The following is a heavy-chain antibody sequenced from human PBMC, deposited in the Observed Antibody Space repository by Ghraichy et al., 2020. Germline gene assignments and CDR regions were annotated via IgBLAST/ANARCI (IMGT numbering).Heavy chain of an antibody. V-gene: IGHV3-48*03. CDR2: INTRGKTK. D-gene: IGHD6-19*01. Sequence: GGSLRLSCAASGFTFSSYEMNWVRQAPGKGLEWISYINTRGKTKYYADSVRGRFTISRDNAKNSLFLQMNTLRAGDTAVYYCARVGTGYASGWGTYYYYGMDVWGQGTTVTVSS. J-gene: IGHJ6*02. CDR1: GFTFSSYE. CDR3: ARVGTGYASGWGTYYYYGMDV.